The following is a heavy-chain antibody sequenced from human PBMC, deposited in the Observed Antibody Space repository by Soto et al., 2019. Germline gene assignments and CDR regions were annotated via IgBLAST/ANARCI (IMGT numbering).Heavy chain of an antibody. D-gene: IGHD3-10*01. CDR3: ASRTGTGSNDACDS. Sequence: EVQLVQSGAEVKKPGESLKISCKCSGYSFTSYWIGWVRQMPGKGLEWMGIIYPGDSNTRYSPSLQGQVILSADKSINTACLQWSILKASDTATYYWASRTGTGSNDACDSWVQGRMVSVSS. J-gene: IGHJ3*02. CDR1: GYSFTSYW. V-gene: IGHV5-51*03. CDR2: IYPGDSNT.